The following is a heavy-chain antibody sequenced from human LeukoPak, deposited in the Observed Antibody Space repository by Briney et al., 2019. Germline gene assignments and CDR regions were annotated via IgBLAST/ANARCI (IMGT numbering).Heavy chain of an antibody. CDR1: GFTFSSYA. D-gene: IGHD2-21*02. J-gene: IGHJ4*02. Sequence: GGSLRLSCAASGFTFSSYAMSWVRQASGKGLEWLSAISGSGGSTYYADSVKGRLTISRDNSKNTLYLQVNSLRAEDTAVYYCAKSLGSVVVTANDYWGQGTLVTVSS. V-gene: IGHV3-23*01. CDR3: AKSLGSVVVTANDY. CDR2: ISGSGGST.